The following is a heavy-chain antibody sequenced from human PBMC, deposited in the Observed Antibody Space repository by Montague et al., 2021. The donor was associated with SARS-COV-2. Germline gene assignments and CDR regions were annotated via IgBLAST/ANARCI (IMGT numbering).Heavy chain of an antibody. CDR3: ARVVGAYYGMDV. Sequence: SLRLSCAASGFTFSSYGMHWVRQAPGKGLEWVAVIWYDGSNKYYADSVKGRFTISRDNSKNTLYLQMNSLSAEDTAVYYCARVVGAYYGMDVWGQGTTVTVSS. V-gene: IGHV3-33*01. J-gene: IGHJ6*02. D-gene: IGHD1-26*01. CDR1: GFTFSSYG. CDR2: IWYDGSNK.